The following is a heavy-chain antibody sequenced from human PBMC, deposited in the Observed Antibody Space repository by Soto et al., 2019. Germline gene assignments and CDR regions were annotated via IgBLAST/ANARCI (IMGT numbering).Heavy chain of an antibody. CDR3: ALLAGYGSSWWRYDFWSGHTGCWFDP. J-gene: IGHJ5*02. V-gene: IGHV4-39*01. CDR2: IYYSGST. Sequence: SETLSLTCTVSGGSISSSSYYWCWILQPPGKGLEWIGSIYYSGSTYYNPSLKSRVTISVDTSKNQFSLKLSSVTAADTAVYYCALLAGYGSSWWRYDFWSGHTGCWFDPWGQGTLVTVSS. D-gene: IGHD3-3*01. CDR1: GGSISSSSYY.